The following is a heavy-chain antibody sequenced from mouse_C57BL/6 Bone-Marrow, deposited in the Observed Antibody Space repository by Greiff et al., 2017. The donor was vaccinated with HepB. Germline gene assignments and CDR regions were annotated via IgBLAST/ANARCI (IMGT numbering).Heavy chain of an antibody. V-gene: IGHV1-4*01. Sequence: QVQLQQSGAELARPGASVKMSCKASGYTFTSYTMHWVKQRPGQGLEWIGYINPSSGYTKYNQKFKDKATLTADESSSTAYMQLSSLTSEDAAVYYCARGRGGYYFDYWGQGTTLTVSS. J-gene: IGHJ2*01. CDR1: GYTFTSYT. CDR2: INPSSGYT. CDR3: ARGRGGYYFDY.